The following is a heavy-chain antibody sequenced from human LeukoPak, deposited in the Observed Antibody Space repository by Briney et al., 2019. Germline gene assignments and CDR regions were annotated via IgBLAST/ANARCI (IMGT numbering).Heavy chain of an antibody. J-gene: IGHJ4*02. CDR1: GFTFSSYS. CDR3: AREVISTPSYFDY. CDR2: ISSSSSYI. V-gene: IGHV3-21*04. Sequence: SGGSLRLSCAASGFTFSSYSMNWVRQAPGKGLEWVSSISSSSSYIYYADSVKGRFTMSRDSSKNTLYLQMNSLGADDTAVYYCAREVISTPSYFDYWGQGILVTVSS. D-gene: IGHD2-2*01.